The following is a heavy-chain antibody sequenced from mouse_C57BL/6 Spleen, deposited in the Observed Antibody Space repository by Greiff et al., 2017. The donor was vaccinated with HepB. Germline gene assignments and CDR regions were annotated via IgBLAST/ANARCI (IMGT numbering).Heavy chain of an antibody. D-gene: IGHD1-1*01. CDR3: ARDSGSSHWYFDV. CDR2: INPGSGGT. CDR1: GYAFTNYL. V-gene: IGHV1-54*01. J-gene: IGHJ1*03. Sequence: QVQLQQSGAELVRPGTSVKVSCKASGYAFTNYLIEWVKQRPGQGLEWIGVINPGSGGTNYNEKFKGKATLTADKSSSTAYMQLSSLTSEDSAVYFCARDSGSSHWYFDVWGTGTTVTVSS.